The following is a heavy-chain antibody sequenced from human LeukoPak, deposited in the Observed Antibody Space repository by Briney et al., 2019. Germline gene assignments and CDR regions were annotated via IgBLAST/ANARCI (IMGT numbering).Heavy chain of an antibody. J-gene: IGHJ4*02. Sequence: GGSLRLSCAASGFTFSSYAMSWVRQAPGKGLEWVSAISASGGSTNYADSVKGRFTISRDNSKNTLYLQMNSLRAEDTAVYYCAPDYYDSSAHMGFDYWGQGTLVTVSS. CDR3: APDYYDSSAHMGFDY. D-gene: IGHD3-22*01. V-gene: IGHV3-23*01. CDR1: GFTFSSYA. CDR2: ISASGGST.